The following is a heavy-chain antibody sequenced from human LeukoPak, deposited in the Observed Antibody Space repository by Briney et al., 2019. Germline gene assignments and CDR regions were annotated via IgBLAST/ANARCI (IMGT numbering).Heavy chain of an antibody. V-gene: IGHV3-53*04. CDR2: IYSGGSA. CDR1: GFTFSNYV. Sequence: GGSLRLSCVAAGFTFSNYVMSWVRQAPGKGLEWVSVIYSGGSAYYADSVKGRFSISRHNSKNTLYLQMNSLRTEDTAVYYCARGKSVLDYWGQGTLVTVSS. CDR3: ARGKSVLDY. D-gene: IGHD5/OR15-5a*01. J-gene: IGHJ4*02.